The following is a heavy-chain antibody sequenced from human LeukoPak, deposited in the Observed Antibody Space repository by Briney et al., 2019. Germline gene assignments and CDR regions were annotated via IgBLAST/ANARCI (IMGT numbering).Heavy chain of an antibody. CDR2: IRYDGSNK. D-gene: IGHD2-2*01. CDR1: GFTFSSYG. V-gene: IGHV3-30*02. Sequence: GGSLRLSCAASGFTFSSYGMHWVRQAPGKGLEWVAFIRYDGSNKYYADSVKGRFTISRDNSKSTLLVQMNSLSPEDTAVYYCAKDWRCSSTSCIYSSYMDVWGKGTTVTVSS. CDR3: AKDWRCSSTSCIYSSYMDV. J-gene: IGHJ6*03.